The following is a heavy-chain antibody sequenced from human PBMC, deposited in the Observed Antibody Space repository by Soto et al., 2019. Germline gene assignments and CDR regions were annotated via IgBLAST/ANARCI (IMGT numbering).Heavy chain of an antibody. D-gene: IGHD5-12*01. J-gene: IGHJ4*02. V-gene: IGHV4-31*03. CDR2: IYYSGST. CDR1: GGSISSGGYY. CDR3: ASGGYSGLYGSSWPLTLGY. Sequence: SETLSLTCTVSGGSISSGGYYWSWIRQHPGKGLEWIGYIYYSGSTYYNPSLKSRVTISVDTSKNQFSLKLSSVTAADTAVYYCASGGYSGLYGSSWPLTLGYWGQGTLVTVSS.